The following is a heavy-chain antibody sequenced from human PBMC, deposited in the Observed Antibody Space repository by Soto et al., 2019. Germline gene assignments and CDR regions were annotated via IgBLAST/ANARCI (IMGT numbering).Heavy chain of an antibody. CDR2: IYYSGST. CDR1: GGSISSSSYY. Sequence: SETLSLTCTVSGGSISSSSYYWGWIRQPPGKGLEWIGSIYYSGSTYYNPSLKSRVTISVDTSKNQFSLKLSSVTAADTAVYYCARHYDFWSGWGPFGLDPWGQGTLVTVSS. CDR3: ARHYDFWSGWGPFGLDP. V-gene: IGHV4-39*01. D-gene: IGHD3-3*01. J-gene: IGHJ5*02.